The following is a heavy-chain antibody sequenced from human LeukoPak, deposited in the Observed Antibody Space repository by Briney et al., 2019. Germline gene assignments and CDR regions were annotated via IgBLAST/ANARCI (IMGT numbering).Heavy chain of an antibody. CDR2: ITGSGGST. J-gene: IGHJ4*02. D-gene: IGHD4-17*01. CDR3: AKDFVISHTVTTSFGY. CDR1: GFTFSSYA. V-gene: IGHV3-23*01. Sequence: GGSLRLSCAASGFTFSSYAMSWVRQAPGKGLEWVSAITGSGGSTYYADSVKGRFTISRGNSKNTLYLQMNSLRAEDTAVYYCAKDFVISHTVTTSFGYWGQGTLVTVSS.